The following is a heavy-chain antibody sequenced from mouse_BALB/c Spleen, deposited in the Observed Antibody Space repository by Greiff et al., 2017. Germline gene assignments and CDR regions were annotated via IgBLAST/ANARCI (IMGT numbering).Heavy chain of an antibody. J-gene: IGHJ4*01. CDR1: GFSLTSYG. CDR2: IWAGGST. Sequence: VQRVESGPGLVAPSQSLSITCTVSGFSLTSYGVHWVRQPPGKGLEWLGVIWAGGSTNYNSALMSRLSISKDNSKSQVFLKMNSLQTDDTAMYYCARGWSRDYAMDYWGQGTSVTVSS. D-gene: IGHD2-3*01. V-gene: IGHV2-9*02. CDR3: ARGWSRDYAMDY.